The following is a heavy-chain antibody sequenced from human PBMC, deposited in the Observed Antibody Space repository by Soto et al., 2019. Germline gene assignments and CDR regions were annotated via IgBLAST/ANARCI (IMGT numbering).Heavy chain of an antibody. CDR2: IYWDDDK. D-gene: IGHD3-10*01. CDR1: GFSLSTSGVG. CDR3: AHSTYYLYEGAGNFDY. J-gene: IGHJ4*02. Sequence: QITLKESGPPLVKPTQTLTLTCTFSGFSLSTSGVGVGWIRQPPGKALEWLALIYWDDDKRYSPSLKSRLTISKDTPKNPVVLKMTNMDPVDTATYYCAHSTYYLYEGAGNFDYWGQGTPVTVSS. V-gene: IGHV2-5*02.